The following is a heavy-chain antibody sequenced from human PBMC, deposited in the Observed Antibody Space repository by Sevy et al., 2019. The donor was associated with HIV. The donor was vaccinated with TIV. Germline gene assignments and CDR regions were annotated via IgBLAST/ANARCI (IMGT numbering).Heavy chain of an antibody. CDR2: MNPNSGNT. CDR3: ARGLSYYDFWSGYYRLPFDY. V-gene: IGHV1-8*01. CDR1: GYTFTSYD. Sequence: ASVKVSCKASGYTFTSYDINWVRQATGQGLEWMGWMNPNSGNTGYAQKFQGRVTMTRNTSISTAYMELSSLRSEDTAVYYCARGLSYYDFWSGYYRLPFDYWGQGTLVTVSS. J-gene: IGHJ4*02. D-gene: IGHD3-3*01.